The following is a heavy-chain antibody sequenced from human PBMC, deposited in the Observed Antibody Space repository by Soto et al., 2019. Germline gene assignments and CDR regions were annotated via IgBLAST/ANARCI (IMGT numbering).Heavy chain of an antibody. CDR1: GVSISSSSYY. Sequence: SETLSLTCTVSGVSISSSSYYWGWIRQPPGKGLEWIGSIYYSGSTYYNPSLKSRVTISVDTSKNQFSLKLNSLTAADTAVYYCASSIVAAYNAIYFDYWGQGTLVTVSS. D-gene: IGHD1-26*01. V-gene: IGHV4-39*01. CDR3: ASSIVAAYNAIYFDY. CDR2: IYYSGST. J-gene: IGHJ4*02.